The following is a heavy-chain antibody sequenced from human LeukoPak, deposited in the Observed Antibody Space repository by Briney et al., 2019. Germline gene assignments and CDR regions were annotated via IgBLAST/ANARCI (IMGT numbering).Heavy chain of an antibody. CDR1: GYSFTSYW. CDR3: ARRSTYGSGTNYLFDY. V-gene: IGHV5-51*01. CDR2: IYPGDSDT. J-gene: IGHJ4*02. Sequence: GESLKISCKGSGYSFTSYWIGWVRQMPGKGLEWMGIIYPGDSDTRYSPSFQGQITISADKSISTAYLQWSSLKASDTAMYYCARRSTYGSGTNYLFDYWGQGTLGTVSS. D-gene: IGHD3-10*01.